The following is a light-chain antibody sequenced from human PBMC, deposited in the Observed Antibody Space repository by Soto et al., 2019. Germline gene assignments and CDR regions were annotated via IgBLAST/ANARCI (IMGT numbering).Light chain of an antibody. CDR1: SSDIGSYNL. CDR2: EGS. V-gene: IGLV2-23*01. CDR3: CSYASSTTFV. Sequence: QSALTQPASVSGSPGQSITISCTGTSSDIGSYNLVSWYQQFPRKAPKLMIYEGSKRPSGVSNRFSGSQSGNTASLTVSGLQAGDEADYYCCSYASSTTFVFGTGTKGTVL. J-gene: IGLJ1*01.